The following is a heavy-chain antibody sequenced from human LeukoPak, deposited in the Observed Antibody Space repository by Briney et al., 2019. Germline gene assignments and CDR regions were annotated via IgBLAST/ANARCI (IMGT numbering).Heavy chain of an antibody. Sequence: GGSLRLSCAASGFTFSSYGMHWVRQAPGKGLEWVAVIWYDGSNKYYADSVKGRFTISRDNDKNTLYLQMNSLRAEDTAVYYCASSPHYYDSSDWGQGTLVTVSS. CDR1: GFTFSSYG. CDR3: ASSPHYYDSSD. CDR2: IWYDGSNK. D-gene: IGHD3-22*01. J-gene: IGHJ4*02. V-gene: IGHV3-33*03.